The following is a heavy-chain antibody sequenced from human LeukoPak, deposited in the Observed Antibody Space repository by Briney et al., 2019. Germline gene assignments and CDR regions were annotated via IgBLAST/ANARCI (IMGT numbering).Heavy chain of an antibody. J-gene: IGHJ6*03. Sequence: ASVKVSCKASGYTFTSYDINWVRQATGQGLEWMGWMNPNSGNTGYAQKFQGRVTMTRNTSISTAYMELSSLRSEDTAVHYCARTGYSSGWITYYYYCYMDVWGKGTTVTISS. CDR1: GYTFTSYD. CDR3: ARTGYSSGWITYYYYCYMDV. V-gene: IGHV1-8*01. D-gene: IGHD6-19*01. CDR2: MNPNSGNT.